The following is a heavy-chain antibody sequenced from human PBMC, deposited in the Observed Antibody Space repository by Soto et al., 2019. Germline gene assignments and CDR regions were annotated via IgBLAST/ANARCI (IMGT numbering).Heavy chain of an antibody. CDR1: GFNFSDHY. Sequence: QVQLAESGGDLVKPGGSLRLSCAGSGFNFSDHYMSWVRQAPGTGLEWVSHISSSGSTIYNADSVKGRFTISRDNTKKVLYLQMNSLRVEDTAVYFCARTTQLGAGMDVWGQGTTVTVSS. V-gene: IGHV3-11*01. D-gene: IGHD6-6*01. CDR2: ISSSGSTI. CDR3: ARTTQLGAGMDV. J-gene: IGHJ6*02.